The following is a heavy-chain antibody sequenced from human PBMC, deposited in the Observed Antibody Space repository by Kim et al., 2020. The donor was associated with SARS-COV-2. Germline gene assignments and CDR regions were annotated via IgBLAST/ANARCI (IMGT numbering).Heavy chain of an antibody. V-gene: IGHV3-7*01. J-gene: IGHJ4*02. CDR1: GFTFSSYW. CDR3: ARDGGGGYLKGYCDY. Sequence: GGSLRLSCAASGFTFSSYWMRWVRQAPGKGLEWVANIKQDGSEKCYVDSVKGRFTISRDNAKNSLYLQMNRLRAEDTAVYYCARDGGGGYLKGYCDYWGQGTLVTVSS. CDR2: IKQDGSEK. D-gene: IGHD1-26*01.